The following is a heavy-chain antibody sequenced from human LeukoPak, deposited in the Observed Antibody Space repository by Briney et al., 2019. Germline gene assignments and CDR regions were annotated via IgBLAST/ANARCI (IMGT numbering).Heavy chain of an antibody. V-gene: IGHV3-53*01. CDR2: IYSDNT. J-gene: IGHJ4*02. D-gene: IGHD1-26*01. Sequence: GGSLRLSCTVSGFTVSSNSMSWVRQAPGKGLEWVSFIYSDNTHYADSVKGRFTISRVNSKNTLYLQMNSLRAEDTAIYYCAKEYTGTFSPFPSYFDNWGQGTLVTVSS. CDR1: GFTVSSNS. CDR3: AKEYTGTFSPFPSYFDN.